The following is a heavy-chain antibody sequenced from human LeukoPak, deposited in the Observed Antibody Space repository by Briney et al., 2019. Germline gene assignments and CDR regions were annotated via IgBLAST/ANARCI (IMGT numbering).Heavy chain of an antibody. D-gene: IGHD4-23*01. CDR1: GGSSSSGGYS. Sequence: SETLSLTCAVFGGSSSSGGYSWSWIRQPPGKGLEWIGYIYHSGSTYYNPSLKSRVTISVDRSKNQFSLKLSSVTAADTAVYYCARGYGGNSDYLDYWGQGTLVTVSS. J-gene: IGHJ4*02. CDR3: ARGYGGNSDYLDY. V-gene: IGHV4-30-2*01. CDR2: IYHSGST.